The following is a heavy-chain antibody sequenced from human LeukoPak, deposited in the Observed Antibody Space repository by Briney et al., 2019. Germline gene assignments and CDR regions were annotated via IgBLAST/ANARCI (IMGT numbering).Heavy chain of an antibody. CDR2: VGDNTDT. J-gene: IGHJ4*02. Sequence: PGGSLRLSCAASGYTFSSYAFSWVRRAPGKGLEWVSIVGDNTDTHYADSVKGRFPISRDNSNNALYLQMNSLRAEDTATYFCVKSSGKSFPSSRVFDFWGQGTLVTVSS. D-gene: IGHD6-13*01. CDR3: VKSSGKSFPSSRVFDF. V-gene: IGHV3-23*01. CDR1: GYTFSSYA.